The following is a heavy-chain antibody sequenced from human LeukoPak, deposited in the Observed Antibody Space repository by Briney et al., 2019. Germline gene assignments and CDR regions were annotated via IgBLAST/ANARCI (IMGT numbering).Heavy chain of an antibody. CDR1: GGTFSSYA. Sequence: GASVKVSCKASGGTFSSYAISWVRQAPGQGLEWMGRIIPILGIANYAQKFQGRVTITADKSTSTAYMELSSLRSEDTAVYYCARGPSSWYPNWFDPWGQGTLVTVSS. CDR3: ARGPSSWYPNWFDP. CDR2: IIPILGIA. V-gene: IGHV1-69*04. D-gene: IGHD6-13*01. J-gene: IGHJ5*02.